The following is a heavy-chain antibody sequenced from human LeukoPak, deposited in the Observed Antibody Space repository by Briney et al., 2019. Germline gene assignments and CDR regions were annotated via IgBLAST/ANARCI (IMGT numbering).Heavy chain of an antibody. CDR3: ATAPGPYYDIWSGLNYYYYMHV. CDR2: LDPEDGET. D-gene: IGHD3-3*01. J-gene: IGHJ6*03. Sequence: ASVKVSCKVSGYTLTELSMRWVRQAPGKGLEWMGGLDPEDGETIYAQKFQGRVTMTEDTSTDTAYMELSSLRSEDAAVYYCATAPGPYYDIWSGLNYYYYMHVWGKGTTATVTS. CDR1: GYTLTELS. V-gene: IGHV1-24*01.